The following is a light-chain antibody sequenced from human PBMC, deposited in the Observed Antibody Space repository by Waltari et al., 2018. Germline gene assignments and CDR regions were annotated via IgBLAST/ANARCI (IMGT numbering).Light chain of an antibody. Sequence: DLQMTQSPSSLSASVGDRVTIACRASKDIRSYLSGYQQKPGIAPKLVIYAASTLQSGVPSRFSGSGSGKNFTLTITSLQAEDFATYFCQASYTTPYSFGQGTKVEIK. CDR1: KDIRSY. V-gene: IGKV1-39*01. CDR3: QASYTTPYS. J-gene: IGKJ2*03. CDR2: AAS.